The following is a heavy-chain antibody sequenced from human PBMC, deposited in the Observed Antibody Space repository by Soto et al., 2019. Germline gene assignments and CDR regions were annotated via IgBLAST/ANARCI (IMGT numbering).Heavy chain of an antibody. CDR2: ISDDGRNK. J-gene: IGHJ4*02. CDR1: GFSFNTFG. V-gene: IGHV3-30*18. Sequence: QVQLVESGGGVVQPGRSLRLSCAASGFSFNTFGIHWVRQAPGKGLEWVALISDDGRNKYFADSVKGRFTISRDNSNNTLYLQMNSLRAEDTAVYYCAKDWGYGDYVFDNWGQGTLLIVSS. D-gene: IGHD4-17*01. CDR3: AKDWGYGDYVFDN.